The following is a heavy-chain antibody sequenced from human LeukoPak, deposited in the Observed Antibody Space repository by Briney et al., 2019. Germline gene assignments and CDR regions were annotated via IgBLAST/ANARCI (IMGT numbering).Heavy chain of an antibody. V-gene: IGHV3-48*01. D-gene: IGHD5-18*01. J-gene: IGHJ4*02. CDR2: ISHGSTRI. CDR1: GFTFSTYS. CDR3: TRDPGYSYAMDS. Sequence: GGSLRLSCAASGFTFSTYSMNWVRQAPGKGLEWISYISHGSTRIFYADSVEGRLTVSRDDAKNALYLQMNSLGVEDTAVYYCTRDPGYSYAMDSWGQGILVTVSS.